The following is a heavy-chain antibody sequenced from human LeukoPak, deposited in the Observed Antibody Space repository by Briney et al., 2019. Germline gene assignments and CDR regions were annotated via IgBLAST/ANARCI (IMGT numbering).Heavy chain of an antibody. J-gene: IGHJ4*02. CDR2: IYYSGST. Sequence: SETLSLTCTVSGGSISSSSYYWGWIRQPPGKGLEWIGSIYYSGSTYYNPSLKSRVTISVDTSKNQFSLKLSSVTAADTAVYYCARMTTASCFDYWGQGTLVTVSS. CDR3: ARMTTASCFDY. V-gene: IGHV4-39*01. CDR1: GGSISSSSYY. D-gene: IGHD4-17*01.